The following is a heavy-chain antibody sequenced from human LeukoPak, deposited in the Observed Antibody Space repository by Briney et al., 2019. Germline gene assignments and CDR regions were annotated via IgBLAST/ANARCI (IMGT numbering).Heavy chain of an antibody. CDR1: GGSIRSRSYY. D-gene: IGHD6-19*01. CDR3: ARLSRIAVAASKNPVDY. J-gene: IGHJ4*02. V-gene: IGHV4-39*01. Sequence: SETLSLTCTVSGGSIRSRSYYWGWIRQPPGKGLEWIGSIFYSGSTYYNSSLKSRVTISVDTSKNQFSLKLTSVTAADTSVYYYARLSRIAVAASKNPVDYWGQGTLVTVSS. CDR2: IFYSGST.